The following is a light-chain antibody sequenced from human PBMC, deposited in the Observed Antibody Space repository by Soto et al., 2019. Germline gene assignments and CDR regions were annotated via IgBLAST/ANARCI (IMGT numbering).Light chain of an antibody. CDR3: SSSAGTNNYV. Sequence: QSALTQPPSASGSPGQLVTISCIGTSSDVGNYNYVSWYQPHPGKAPKLMIFEVTKRPSGVPARFAGSKSDNTASLTISGLQAEDEADYYCSSSAGTNNYVFGSGTKVTVL. CDR2: EVT. V-gene: IGLV2-8*01. CDR1: SSDVGNYNY. J-gene: IGLJ1*01.